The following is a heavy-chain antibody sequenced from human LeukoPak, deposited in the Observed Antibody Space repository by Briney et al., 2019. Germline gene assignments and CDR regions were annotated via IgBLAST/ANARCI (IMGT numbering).Heavy chain of an antibody. J-gene: IGHJ4*02. Sequence: PGGSLRLSCAASGFTFSSYAMSWVRQAPGKGLEWVSAISGSGGSTYYADSVKGRFTISRDNSKNTLYLQMNSLRAEDTAVYYCAKEIPLVSGDHRGYYFDYWGQGTLVTVSS. V-gene: IGHV3-23*01. CDR3: AKEIPLVSGDHRGYYFDY. CDR1: GFTFSSYA. D-gene: IGHD7-27*01. CDR2: ISGSGGST.